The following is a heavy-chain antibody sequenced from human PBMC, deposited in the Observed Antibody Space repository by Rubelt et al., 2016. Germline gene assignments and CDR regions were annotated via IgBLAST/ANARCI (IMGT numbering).Heavy chain of an antibody. V-gene: IGHV1-46*01. J-gene: IGHJ4*02. CDR2: INPSGGST. Sequence: QVQLVQSGAEVKKPGASVRVSCRASEYTFTNYYIHWLRQAPGQGLEWMGIINPSGGSTNYAQKFQGRDTMTRDTSTNTVDMELSRLRSEDTAVYYCARDLTSSHPFDYWGQGTLVTVSS. CDR3: ARDLTSSHPFDY. CDR1: EYTFTNYY. D-gene: IGHD2-2*01.